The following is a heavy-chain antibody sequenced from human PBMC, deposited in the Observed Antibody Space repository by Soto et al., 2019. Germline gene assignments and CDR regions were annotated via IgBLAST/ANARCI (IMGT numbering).Heavy chain of an antibody. CDR3: ARGGLGYCSGGSCYSAELSRYYYGMDV. Sequence: QVQLQESGPGLVRPSQTLSLTCTVSGGSISSGDYYWSWIRQHPGKGLEWIGYIYYSGSTYYNPSLKSRVTISVDTSKNQFSLKLSSVTAADTAVYYCARGGLGYCSGGSCYSAELSRYYYGMDVWGQGTTVTVSS. CDR2: IYYSGST. V-gene: IGHV4-31*03. D-gene: IGHD2-15*01. J-gene: IGHJ6*02. CDR1: GGSISSGDYY.